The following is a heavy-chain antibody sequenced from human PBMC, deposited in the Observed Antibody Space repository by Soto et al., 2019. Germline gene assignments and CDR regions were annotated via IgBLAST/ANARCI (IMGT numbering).Heavy chain of an antibody. Sequence: ASVKVSCKASGYTFTSYGISWVRQAPGQGLEWMGWISAYNGNTNYAQKLQGRVAMTTDTSTSTAYMELRSLRSDDTAVYYCARDLYPRKQWQPSSLSFDIWGQGTMVTVSS. D-gene: IGHD6-19*01. CDR2: ISAYNGNT. CDR3: ARDLYPRKQWQPSSLSFDI. V-gene: IGHV1-18*01. J-gene: IGHJ3*02. CDR1: GYTFTSYG.